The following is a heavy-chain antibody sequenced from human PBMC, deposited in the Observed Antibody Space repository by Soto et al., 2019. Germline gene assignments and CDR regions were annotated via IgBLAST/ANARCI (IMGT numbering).Heavy chain of an antibody. D-gene: IGHD4-17*01. CDR1: GFTFSSYG. V-gene: IGHV3-30*18. CDR3: AKEQGDYGDYVDY. J-gene: IGHJ4*02. Sequence: QVQLVESGGGVVQPGRSLRLSCAASGFTFSSYGMHWVRQAPGKGLEWVAVISYDGSNKYYADSVKGRFTISRDNSKNTLYLQMNSLRAEDTAVYYCAKEQGDYGDYVDYWGQGTLVTVSS. CDR2: ISYDGSNK.